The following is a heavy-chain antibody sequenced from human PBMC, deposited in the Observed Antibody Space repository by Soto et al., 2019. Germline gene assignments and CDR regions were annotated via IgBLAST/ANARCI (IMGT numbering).Heavy chain of an antibody. V-gene: IGHV5-10-1*01. D-gene: IGHD6-6*01. CDR2: IDPSDSYT. Sequence: PGESLKISCKGSGYSFTSYWISWVRQMPGKGLEWMGRIDPSDSYTNYSPSFQGHVTISADKSISTAYLQWSSLKASDTAMYYCARLARSSSPYYYYGMDVWGQGTTVTVSS. J-gene: IGHJ6*02. CDR1: GYSFTSYW. CDR3: ARLARSSSPYYYYGMDV.